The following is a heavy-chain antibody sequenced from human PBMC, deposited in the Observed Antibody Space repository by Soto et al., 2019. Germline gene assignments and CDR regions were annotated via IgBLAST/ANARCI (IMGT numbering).Heavy chain of an antibody. D-gene: IGHD2-2*01. CDR2: ISVSGNII. CDR3: VRDTMRASAAASLDY. J-gene: IGHJ4*02. Sequence: FLRRSSVASGFTLSTYEFNWVRQAPGRGLEWISYISVSGNIIKYAESVKGRFTISRDNAENSLHLHMSNLRVDDTALYFCVRDTMRASAAASLDYWGQGTQVTVSS. V-gene: IGHV3-48*03. CDR1: GFTLSTYE.